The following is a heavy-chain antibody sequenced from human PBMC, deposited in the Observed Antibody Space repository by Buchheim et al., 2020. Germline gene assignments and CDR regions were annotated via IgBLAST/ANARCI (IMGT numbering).Heavy chain of an antibody. Sequence: QVQLQQWGAGLLKPSEALSLTCAVYGGSFSGNSWSWIRQPPGKGLEWIGEINHSGSTNYNPSLKRRVTISVDTSKNQFSLKLSSVTAADTAVYYCARFTAAAGSAIGIYAMDVWGQGTT. J-gene: IGHJ6*02. CDR2: INHSGST. D-gene: IGHD6-13*01. CDR3: ARFTAAAGSAIGIYAMDV. V-gene: IGHV4-34*01. CDR1: GGSFSGNS.